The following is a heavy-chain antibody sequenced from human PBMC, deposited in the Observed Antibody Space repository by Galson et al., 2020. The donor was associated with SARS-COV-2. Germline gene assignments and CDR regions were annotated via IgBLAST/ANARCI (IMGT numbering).Heavy chain of an antibody. V-gene: IGHV3-64D*06. CDR1: GFTFSSYV. Sequence: GGSLRLSCSASGFTFSSYVMYWVRQAPGKGLEYVSAISSNGGSTYNADSVKGRFTVSRDNSKNMLYLQMSSLRVEDTAVYYCAKDSSSWYYFDYWGQGTLVTVSS. D-gene: IGHD6-19*01. CDR3: AKDSSSWYYFDY. CDR2: ISSNGGST. J-gene: IGHJ4*02.